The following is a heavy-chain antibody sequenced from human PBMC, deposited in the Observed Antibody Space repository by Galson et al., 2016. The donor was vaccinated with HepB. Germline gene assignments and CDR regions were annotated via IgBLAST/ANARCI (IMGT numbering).Heavy chain of an antibody. J-gene: IGHJ6*02. CDR2: IKGDGSEK. CDR1: GFTFSSYW. Sequence: SLRLSCAASGFTFSSYWMTWVRQAPGKGLEYVACIKGDGSEKHYVDSVRGRFTISRDNARHSVSLQMNSLRAEDTAVYCWSNSGDYHFYGLGFWGQGTTVTVSS. V-gene: IGHV3-7*01. CDR3: SNSGDYHFYGLGF. D-gene: IGHD4-11*01.